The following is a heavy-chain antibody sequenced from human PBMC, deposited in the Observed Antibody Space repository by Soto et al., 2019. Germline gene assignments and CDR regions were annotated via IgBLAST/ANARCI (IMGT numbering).Heavy chain of an antibody. V-gene: IGHV2-70*01. Sequence: SGPTLVNPTQTLTLTCTFSGFSLSTSGMCVSWIRQPPGNALEWLALIDWDDDKYYSTSLKTRLTISKDTSKNQVVLTMTNMDPVDTATYYCARIRGYSSSWYYFDYWGQGTLVTVSS. CDR2: IDWDDDK. CDR3: ARIRGYSSSWYYFDY. CDR1: GFSLSTSGMC. J-gene: IGHJ4*02. D-gene: IGHD6-13*01.